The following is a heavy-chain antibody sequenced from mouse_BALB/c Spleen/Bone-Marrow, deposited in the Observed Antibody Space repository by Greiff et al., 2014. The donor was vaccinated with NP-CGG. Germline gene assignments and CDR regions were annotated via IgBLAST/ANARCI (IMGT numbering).Heavy chain of an antibody. D-gene: IGHD2-3*01. CDR2: INPSNGGT. V-gene: IGHV1S81*02. CDR1: GYTFTSYY. Sequence: QVQLQQPGAELVKPGASVKLSCKASGYTFTSYYMYWVKQRPGQGLEWIGEINPSNGGTNFNEKFKSKATLTVDKSSSTAYMQLSILPSKVSSVYYGTRSDGYYVHHWYFDVWGAGTTVTVSS. J-gene: IGHJ1*01. CDR3: TRSDGYYVHHWYFDV.